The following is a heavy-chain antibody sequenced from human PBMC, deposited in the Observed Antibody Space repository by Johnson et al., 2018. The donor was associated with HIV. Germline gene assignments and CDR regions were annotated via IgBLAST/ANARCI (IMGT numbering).Heavy chain of an antibody. CDR2: ISYDGSNK. CDR3: ARGLLWFGELLEAFDI. V-gene: IGHV3-30*03. J-gene: IGHJ3*02. Sequence: QVQLVESGGGLVQPGGSLRLSCAASGFTFSGYWMSWVRQAPGKGLEWVAVISYDGSNKYYADSVTGRFTISRDNSKNTLYLQMNSLRAEDTAVYYCARGLLWFGELLEAFDIWGQGTMVTVSS. D-gene: IGHD3-10*01. CDR1: GFTFSGYW.